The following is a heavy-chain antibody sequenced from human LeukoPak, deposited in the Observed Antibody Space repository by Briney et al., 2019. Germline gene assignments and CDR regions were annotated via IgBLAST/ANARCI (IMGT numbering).Heavy chain of an antibody. J-gene: IGHJ5*02. CDR2: IYPGDSDT. CDR1: GYSFTSYW. Sequence: GESLKISCKGSGYSFTSYWIGWVRQMPGKGLKWMGIIYPGDSDTRYSPSFQGQVTISADKSISTAYLQWSSLKASDTAMYYCARQGARYCSSTSCFGDPWGQGTLVTVSS. D-gene: IGHD2-2*01. CDR3: ARQGARYCSSTSCFGDP. V-gene: IGHV5-51*01.